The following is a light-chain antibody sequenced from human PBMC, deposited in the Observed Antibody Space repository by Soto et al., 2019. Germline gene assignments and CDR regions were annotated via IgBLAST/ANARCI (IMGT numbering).Light chain of an antibody. V-gene: IGKV3-20*01. J-gene: IGKJ1*01. CDR3: QQYGSLPPT. CDR2: GVS. CDR1: QSVTSN. Sequence: EIVMTQSPATLSVSPGERATLSCRASQSVTSNLAWYQQKPGQAPRLLMYGVSTRATGIPDRFSGSGSGTDFTLTISRLEPEDFAVYHCQQYGSLPPTFGQGTKVDNK.